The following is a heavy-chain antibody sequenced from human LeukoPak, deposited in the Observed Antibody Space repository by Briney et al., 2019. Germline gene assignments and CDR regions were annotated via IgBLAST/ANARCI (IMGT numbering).Heavy chain of an antibody. D-gene: IGHD5-12*01. V-gene: IGHV3-23*01. Sequence: GGSLRLSCAASGFTFSSYAMSWVRQAPGKGLEWVSAISGSGGSTYYADSVKGRFTISRDNSKNTLYLQMNSLRAEDKAVYYCARSGGYSGYDWGGLLDYMDVWGKGTTVTVSS. CDR3: ARSGGYSGYDWGGLLDYMDV. CDR1: GFTFSSYA. CDR2: ISGSGGST. J-gene: IGHJ6*03.